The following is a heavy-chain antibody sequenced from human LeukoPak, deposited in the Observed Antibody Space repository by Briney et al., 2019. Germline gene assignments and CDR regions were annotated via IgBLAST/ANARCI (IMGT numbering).Heavy chain of an antibody. CDR1: GFIFSSYA. CDR2: ISGSGGST. D-gene: IGHD6-19*01. V-gene: IGHV3-23*01. Sequence: PGGSLRLSCAASGFIFSSYAMSWIRQAPGKGLEWVSAISGSGGSTYYADSVKGRFTISRDNSKNTLYLQMNSLRAEDTAVYYCARDGSSSGYLYFDYWGQGTLVTVSS. J-gene: IGHJ4*02. CDR3: ARDGSSSGYLYFDY.